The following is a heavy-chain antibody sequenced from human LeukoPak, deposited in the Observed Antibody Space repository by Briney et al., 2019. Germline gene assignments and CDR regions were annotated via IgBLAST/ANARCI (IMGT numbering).Heavy chain of an antibody. CDR1: GGSFSVYY. CDR3: ARGRYYYEGPFDY. J-gene: IGHJ4*02. CDR2: INQSGST. Sequence: SETLSLTCAVCGGSFSVYYWSWIRQPPGKGLEWIGEINQSGSTNYNPSLKSRVTISVDTSKNQFSLKLNSVTAADTAVYYCARGRYYYEGPFDYWGQGTLVTVSS. V-gene: IGHV4-34*01. D-gene: IGHD3-22*01.